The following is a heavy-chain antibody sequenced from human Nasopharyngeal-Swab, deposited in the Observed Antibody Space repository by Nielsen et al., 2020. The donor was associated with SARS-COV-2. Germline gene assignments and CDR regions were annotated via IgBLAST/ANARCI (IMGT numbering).Heavy chain of an antibody. CDR1: GFTFSDYY. CDR3: ARGCVLTGPSCYYYGMDV. J-gene: IGHJ6*02. D-gene: IGHD3-9*01. V-gene: IGHV3-11*06. Sequence: GESLKISCAASGFTFSDYYMSWIRQAPGKGLEWVSSISSSSSYIYYADSLKGRFTISRDNAKNSLYLQMNSLRAEDTAVYYCARGCVLTGPSCYYYGMDVWGQGTTVTVSS. CDR2: ISSSSSYI.